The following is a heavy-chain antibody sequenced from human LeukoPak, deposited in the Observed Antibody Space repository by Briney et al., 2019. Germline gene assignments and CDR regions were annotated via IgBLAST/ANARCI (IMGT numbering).Heavy chain of an antibody. CDR3: ARTLVVPAAIPYYYYYYMDV. Sequence: TASETLSLTCTVSGGSTSSSSYYWGWIRQPPGKGLEWIGSIYYSGSTYYNPSLKSRVTISVDTSKNQFSLKLSSVTAADTAVYYCARTLVVPAAIPYYYYYYMDVWGKGTTVTVSS. CDR2: IYYSGST. J-gene: IGHJ6*03. CDR1: GGSTSSSSYY. D-gene: IGHD2-2*01. V-gene: IGHV4-39*01.